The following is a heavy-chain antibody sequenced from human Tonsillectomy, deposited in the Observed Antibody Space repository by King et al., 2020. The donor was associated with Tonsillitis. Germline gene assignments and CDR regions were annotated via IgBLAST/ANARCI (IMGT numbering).Heavy chain of an antibody. CDR2: ISYDGSNK. Sequence: VQLVESGGGVVQPGRSLRLSCVVSGFTFSRYGMHWVRQAPGKGLEWVAVISYDGSNKHYADSVKGRLTISRDNSKNTLFLEMNSLRAEDKAVYYCARERLYSSEWGIDNWGEGTLVTVSS. CDR1: GFTFSRYG. D-gene: IGHD6-19*01. J-gene: IGHJ4*02. CDR3: ARERLYSSEWGIDN. V-gene: IGHV3-33*01.